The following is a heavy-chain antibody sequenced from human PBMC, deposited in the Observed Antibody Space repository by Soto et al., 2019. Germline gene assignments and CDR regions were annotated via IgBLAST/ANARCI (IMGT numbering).Heavy chain of an antibody. CDR3: ARDCTNGVCYTRGGVDYYYGMDV. CDR2: IYYSGST. Sequence: SETLSLTCTVSGGSISSYYWSWIRQPPGKGLEWIGYIYYSGSTNYNPSLKSRVTISVDTSKNQFSLKLSSVTAADTAVYYCARDCTNGVCYTRGGVDYYYGMDVWGQGTTVTVSS. D-gene: IGHD2-8*01. J-gene: IGHJ6*02. CDR1: GGSISSYY. V-gene: IGHV4-59*01.